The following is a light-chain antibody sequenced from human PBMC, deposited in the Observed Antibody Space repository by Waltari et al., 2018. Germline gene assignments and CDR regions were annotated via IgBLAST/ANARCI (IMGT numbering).Light chain of an antibody. CDR3: QQLNSYPLT. Sequence: DIQLTPSPSFLSASVGDRVTIPCRASQGISSYLAWYQQKPGKAPKLLIYAASTLQSGVPSRFSGSGSGTEFTLTISSLQPEDFATYYCQQLNSYPLTFGGGTKVEIK. V-gene: IGKV1-9*01. CDR1: QGISSY. CDR2: AAS. J-gene: IGKJ4*01.